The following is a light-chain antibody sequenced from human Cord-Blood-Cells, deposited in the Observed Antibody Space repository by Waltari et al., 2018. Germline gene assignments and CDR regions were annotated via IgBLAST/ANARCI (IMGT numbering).Light chain of an antibody. V-gene: IGKV3-11*01. Sequence: EIVLTQSPATLSLSPGERATLSCRASQSVSSYLAWYQQKPGQAPRLLIYDATNGATVIAARFSGRGSGTDFTLTISSLEAEDFAVYYCQQRSNGPTFGQGTKVEIK. CDR2: DAT. CDR3: QQRSNGPT. J-gene: IGKJ1*01. CDR1: QSVSSY.